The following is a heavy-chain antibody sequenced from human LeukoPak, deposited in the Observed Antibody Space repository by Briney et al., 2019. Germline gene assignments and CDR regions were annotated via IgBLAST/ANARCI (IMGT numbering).Heavy chain of an antibody. J-gene: IGHJ3*02. CDR2: IYQSGST. Sequence: PSETLSLTCAVSGGSISRSSWWSWVRQPPGKGLEWSGEIYQSGSTNYNPPLESRVTISLDKSKNRFSLKVSSVTAADTAVYYCARSTFRIAEDTQGAFEIWGQGTMVTVSS. V-gene: IGHV4-4*02. D-gene: IGHD6-13*01. CDR3: ARSTFRIAEDTQGAFEI. CDR1: GGSISRSSW.